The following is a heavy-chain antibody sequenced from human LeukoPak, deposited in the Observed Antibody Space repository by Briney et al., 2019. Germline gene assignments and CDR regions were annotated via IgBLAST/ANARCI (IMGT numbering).Heavy chain of an antibody. Sequence: GGSLRLSCAASGFTFSSYAMSRVRQAPGKGLEWVSAISGSGGSTYYADSVKGRFTISRDNSKNTLYLQMNSLRAEDTAVYYCAKDPESGSYLFDYWGQGTLVTVSS. J-gene: IGHJ4*02. CDR3: AKDPESGSYLFDY. V-gene: IGHV3-23*01. D-gene: IGHD1-26*01. CDR1: GFTFSSYA. CDR2: ISGSGGST.